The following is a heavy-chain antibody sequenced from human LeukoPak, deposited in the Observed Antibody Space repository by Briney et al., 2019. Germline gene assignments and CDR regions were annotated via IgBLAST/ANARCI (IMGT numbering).Heavy chain of an antibody. CDR3: ARGGWYHYDSGSNFDY. J-gene: IGHJ4*02. Sequence: SETLSLTCTVSGGSISTYYWTWIRQPPGKGLEWIGYIYYSGSTNYNPSLKSRVAISVDTSKNQFSLKLNSVTAADTAVYYCARGGWYHYDSGSNFDYWGQGTLVTVSS. CDR1: GGSISTYY. V-gene: IGHV4-59*01. CDR2: IYYSGST. D-gene: IGHD3-10*01.